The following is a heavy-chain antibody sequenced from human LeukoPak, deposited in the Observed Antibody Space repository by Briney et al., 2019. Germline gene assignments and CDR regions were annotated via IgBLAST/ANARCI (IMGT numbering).Heavy chain of an antibody. CDR2: ISGSGGST. D-gene: IGHD2-8*02. V-gene: IGHV3-23*01. CDR3: SSGGNTRPYAFDI. J-gene: IGHJ3*02. CDR1: GFIFSSYA. Sequence: GGSLRLSCAASGFIFSSYAMSWVRQAPGKGLEWVSAISGSGGSTYYADSVKGRFTISRDNSKNTLYLQMNSLRAEDTAVYYCSSGGNTRPYAFDIWGQGTMVTVSS.